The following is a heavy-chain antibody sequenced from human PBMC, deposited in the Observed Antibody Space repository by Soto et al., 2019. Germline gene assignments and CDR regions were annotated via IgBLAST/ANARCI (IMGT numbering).Heavy chain of an antibody. CDR1: GGSISSGGYS. Sequence: SETLSLTCTVSGGSISSGGYSWSWIRQPPGKGLEWIGYIYHSGSTYYNPSLKTRVNISVDRSKNQFSLKLSFVTAADTAVYYCARSNHDILTGYYHFDYWGQGTLVTVSS. J-gene: IGHJ4*02. CDR3: ARSNHDILTGYYHFDY. CDR2: IYHSGST. D-gene: IGHD3-9*01. V-gene: IGHV4-30-2*01.